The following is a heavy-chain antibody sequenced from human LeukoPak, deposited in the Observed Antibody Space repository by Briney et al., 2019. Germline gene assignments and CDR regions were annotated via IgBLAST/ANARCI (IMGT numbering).Heavy chain of an antibody. CDR2: INHSGST. V-gene: IGHV4-34*01. D-gene: IGHD2-15*01. CDR3: ASRCGGGSCYSEYWFDP. CDR1: GGSFSGYY. J-gene: IGHJ5*02. Sequence: SETLSLTCAVYGGSFSGYYWSWIRQPPGKGLEWIGEINHSGSTNYNPSLKSRVTISVDTSKNQFSLKLSSVTAADTAVYYCASRCGGGSCYSEYWFDPWGQGTLVTVSS.